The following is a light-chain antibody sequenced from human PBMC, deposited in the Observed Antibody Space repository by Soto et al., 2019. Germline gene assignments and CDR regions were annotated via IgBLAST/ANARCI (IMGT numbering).Light chain of an antibody. Sequence: EIVLTQSPGTLSLSPGQRATLSCRASQSISTNLSWYQRKPGQAPRLLINGASTRATGIPARFSGSGSGTQFTLTISSLQSEDFGTYYCQQYNTWPGTFGQGTKVDIK. CDR1: QSISTN. CDR3: QQYNTWPGT. CDR2: GAS. V-gene: IGKV3-15*01. J-gene: IGKJ1*01.